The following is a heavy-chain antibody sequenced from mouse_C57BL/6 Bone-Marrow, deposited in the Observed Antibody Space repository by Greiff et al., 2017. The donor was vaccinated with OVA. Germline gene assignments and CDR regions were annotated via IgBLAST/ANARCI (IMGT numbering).Heavy chain of an antibody. V-gene: IGHV5-4*01. CDR3: ARDVEPHYYAMDY. CDR2: ISDGGSYT. CDR1: GFTFSSYA. J-gene: IGHJ4*01. Sequence: EVQLVESGGGLVKPGGSLKLSCAASGFTFSSYAMSWVRQTPEKRLEWVATISDGGSYTYYPDNVKGRFTISRDNAKNNLYLQMSHLKSEDTAMYYCARDVEPHYYAMDYWGQGTSVTVSS.